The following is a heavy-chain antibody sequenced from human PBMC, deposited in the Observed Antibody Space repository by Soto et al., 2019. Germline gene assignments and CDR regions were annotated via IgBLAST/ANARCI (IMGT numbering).Heavy chain of an antibody. Sequence: ASVKVSCKASGYTFTSYAMHWVRQAPGQRLEWMGWISAYNGNTNYAQKIQGRVTMTTDTSTSTAYMDLRSLRSDDTAVYYCARVLWFGELSHYYYAMDVWGQGTTVTVSS. D-gene: IGHD3-10*01. CDR2: ISAYNGNT. CDR1: GYTFTSYA. CDR3: ARVLWFGELSHYYYAMDV. J-gene: IGHJ6*02. V-gene: IGHV1-18*01.